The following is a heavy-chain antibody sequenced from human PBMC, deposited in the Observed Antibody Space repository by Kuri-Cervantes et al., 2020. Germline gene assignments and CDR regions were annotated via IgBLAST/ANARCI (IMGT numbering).Heavy chain of an antibody. CDR2: ISYDGSNK. D-gene: IGHD2-15*01. V-gene: IGHV3-30-3*01. CDR3: ARASRCYCSGGSCYSTLSCWFDP. CDR1: GFTFSSYA. Sequence: GESLKISCAASGFTFSSYAMHWVRQAPGKGLEWVAVISYDGSNKYYADSVKGRFTISRDNSKNTLYLQMSSLRAEDTAVYYCARASRCYCSGGSCYSTLSCWFDPWGQGTLVTVSS. J-gene: IGHJ5*02.